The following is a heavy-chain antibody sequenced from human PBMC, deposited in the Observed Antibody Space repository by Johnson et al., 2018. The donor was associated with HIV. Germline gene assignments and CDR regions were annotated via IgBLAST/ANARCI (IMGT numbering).Heavy chain of an antibody. Sequence: QEKLVESGGGVVQPGRSLRLSCAASGFTFSSYGMHWVRQAPGKGLEWVAVISSGGSTYYADSVKGRFTISRDNSKKTLYLQMNSLRAEDTAGYSWARDVAATRIVVGGAYDAFDIWGQGTMVTVSS. V-gene: IGHV3-NL1*01. J-gene: IGHJ3*02. CDR2: ISSGGST. CDR3: ARDVAATRIVVGGAYDAFDI. CDR1: GFTFSSYG. D-gene: IGHD3-22*01.